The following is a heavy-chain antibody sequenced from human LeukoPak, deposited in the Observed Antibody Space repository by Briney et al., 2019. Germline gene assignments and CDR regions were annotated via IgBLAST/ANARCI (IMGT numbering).Heavy chain of an antibody. J-gene: IGHJ5*02. D-gene: IGHD4/OR15-4a*01. CDR2: IIPILGIA. CDR3: ASSRDYGNGWFDP. CDR1: GGTFSSYA. Sequence: GASVKVSCKASGGTFSSYAISWVRQAPGQGLEWMGRIIPILGIANYAQKFQGRVTITADKSTSTAYMELSSLRSEDTAVYYCASSRDYGNGWFDPWGQGTLVTVSS. V-gene: IGHV1-69*04.